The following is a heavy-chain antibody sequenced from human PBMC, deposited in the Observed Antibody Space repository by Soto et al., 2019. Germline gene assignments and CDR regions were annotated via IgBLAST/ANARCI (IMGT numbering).Heavy chain of an antibody. V-gene: IGHV4-30-2*01. D-gene: IGHD7-27*01. CDR2: IYNSGSN. CDR3: ARVPGP. CDR1: RGSISSGGYS. Sequence: TLSLTCAVSRGSISSGGYSWSWIRQPTGKXLEWIXHIYNSGSNCXXPSLKSRXXISAARSKNQFSLHLSPLTAADTAVYYCARVPGPWGPGTLVNVSS. J-gene: IGHJ5*02.